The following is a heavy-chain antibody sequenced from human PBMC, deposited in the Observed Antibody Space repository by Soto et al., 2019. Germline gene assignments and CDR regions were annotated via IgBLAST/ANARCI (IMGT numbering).Heavy chain of an antibody. CDR3: AKEGGSGGYFDY. D-gene: IGHD3-10*01. CDR1: GFTFSNYA. CDR2: ISGNGGSK. Sequence: EVQLLESRGGLVQPGGSLRLSCAASGFTFSNYAMGWVRQVPGKWLEWVSSISGNGGSKYYADSVKGRFTISRDNSKNTLYLQMNSLRGEDTAIYYCAKEGGSGGYFDYWGQGALVTVSS. V-gene: IGHV3-23*01. J-gene: IGHJ4*02.